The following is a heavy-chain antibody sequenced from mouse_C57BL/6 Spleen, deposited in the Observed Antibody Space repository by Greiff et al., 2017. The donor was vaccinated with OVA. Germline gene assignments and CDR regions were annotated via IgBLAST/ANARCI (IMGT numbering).Heavy chain of an antibody. CDR1: GFTFSSYA. Sequence: EVKLVESGEGLVKPGGSLKLSCAASGFTFSSYAMSWVRQTPEKRLEWVAYISSGGDYIYYADTVKGRFTISRDNARNTLYLQMSSLKSEDTAMYYCTLDYGGYWFAYWGQGTLVTVSA. D-gene: IGHD1-1*01. CDR3: TLDYGGYWFAY. CDR2: ISSGGDYI. V-gene: IGHV5-9-1*02. J-gene: IGHJ3*01.